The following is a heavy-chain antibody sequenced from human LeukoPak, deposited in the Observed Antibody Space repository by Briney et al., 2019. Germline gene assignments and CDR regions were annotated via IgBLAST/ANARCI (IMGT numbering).Heavy chain of an antibody. CDR2: IWYDGSNI. J-gene: IGHJ4*02. Sequence: GGSLRLSCAASGFTFSDYGMHWVRQAPGKGLEWVAVIWYDGSNIYYADSMKGRFTISRDDSRNTLYLQMNSLRAEDTAVYYCVRELPPVVQYYFDHWGPGTLVTVSS. CDR1: GFTFSDYG. CDR3: VRELPPVVQYYFDH. V-gene: IGHV3-33*01. D-gene: IGHD2-21*01.